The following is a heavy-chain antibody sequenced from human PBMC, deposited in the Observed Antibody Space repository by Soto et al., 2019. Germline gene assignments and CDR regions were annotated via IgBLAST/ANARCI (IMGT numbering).Heavy chain of an antibody. CDR3: ARPNRENDYGDYGHRLDAFDI. D-gene: IGHD4-17*01. V-gene: IGHV4-30-4*01. CDR2: IYYSGST. Sequence: QVQLQESGPGLVKPSQTLSLTCTVSGGSISSGDYYWSWIRQPPGKGLEWIGYIYYSGSTYYNPSLKSRVTNSVDTSKNQFSLKLSSVTAADTAVYYCARPNRENDYGDYGHRLDAFDIWGQGTMVTVSS. CDR1: GGSISSGDYY. J-gene: IGHJ3*02.